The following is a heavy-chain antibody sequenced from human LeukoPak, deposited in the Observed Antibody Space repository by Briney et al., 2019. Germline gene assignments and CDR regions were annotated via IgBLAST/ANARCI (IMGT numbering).Heavy chain of an antibody. CDR1: GFTFSSYS. CDR2: ISSSSSYI. J-gene: IGHJ3*02. V-gene: IGHV3-21*01. CDR3: ARDADLAFDI. Sequence: GGSLRPSCAASGFTFSSYSMNWVRQAPGKGLEWVSSISSSSSYIYYADSVKGRFTISRDNAKNSLYLQMNSLRAEDTAVYYCARDADLAFDIWGQGTMVTVSS.